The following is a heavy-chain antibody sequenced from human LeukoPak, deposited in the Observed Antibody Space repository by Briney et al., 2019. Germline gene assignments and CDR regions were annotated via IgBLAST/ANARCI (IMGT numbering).Heavy chain of an antibody. V-gene: IGHV3-23*01. J-gene: IGHJ4*02. CDR2: DSASGPNT. Sequence: PGGSLRLSCAASGFTFGSYAMGWVRQAPGKGLEWVSADSASGPNTYYADSVKGRFTVSRDNSKNTLYLQMSSLRADDTAVYYCARGRGSSRHYFDYWGRGTLVTVSS. CDR1: GFTFGSYA. D-gene: IGHD1-26*01. CDR3: ARGRGSSRHYFDY.